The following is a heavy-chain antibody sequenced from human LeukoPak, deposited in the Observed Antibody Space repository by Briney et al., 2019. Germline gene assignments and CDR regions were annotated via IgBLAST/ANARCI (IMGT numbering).Heavy chain of an antibody. Sequence: PGGSLRLSCAASGFTFSSYAMSWVRQAPGGGLEWVSAISGSGASTYYADSVKGRLTISRDNSKNTLSLQMSSLRAEDTAVYSCAKTLARHETFNYWGQGTLVTVSS. CDR3: AKTLARHETFNY. V-gene: IGHV3-23*01. J-gene: IGHJ4*02. CDR2: ISGSGAST. D-gene: IGHD1-1*01. CDR1: GFTFSSYA.